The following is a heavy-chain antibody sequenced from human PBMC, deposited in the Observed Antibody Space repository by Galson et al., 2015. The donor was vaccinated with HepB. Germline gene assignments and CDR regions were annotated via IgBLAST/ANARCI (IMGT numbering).Heavy chain of an antibody. Sequence: SLRLSCAASGFTFSGSAMHWVRQASGKGLEWVSAISGSGGNTYYVDSVKGRFTISRDNSKNTLYLQVNSLRAEDTAVYYCVKERELSSGWPFDYWGQGTLVTVSS. V-gene: IGHV3-23*01. J-gene: IGHJ4*02. CDR1: GFTFSGSA. D-gene: IGHD6-19*01. CDR3: VKERELSSGWPFDY. CDR2: ISGSGGNT.